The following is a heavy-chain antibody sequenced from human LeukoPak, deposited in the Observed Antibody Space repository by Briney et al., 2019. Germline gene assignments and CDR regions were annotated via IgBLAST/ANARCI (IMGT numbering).Heavy chain of an antibody. CDR1: GFTVSSNY. V-gene: IGHV3-66*01. CDR2: IYSGGST. CDR3: ARGRSGEFLGFDP. J-gene: IGHJ5*02. Sequence: GGSLRLSCAASGFTVSSNYMSWVRQAPGKGLEWVSVIYSGGSTYYADSVKGRFTISRDNSKNTLYLQMNSLRAEDTAVYYCARGRSGEFLGFDPWGQGTLVTVSS. D-gene: IGHD3-16*01.